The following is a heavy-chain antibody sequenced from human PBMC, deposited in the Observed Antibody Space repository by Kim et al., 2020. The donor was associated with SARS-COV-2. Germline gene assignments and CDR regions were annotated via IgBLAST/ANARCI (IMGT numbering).Heavy chain of an antibody. D-gene: IGHD2-2*02. J-gene: IGHJ4*02. Sequence: ASVKVSCKASGYTFTNYAMHWVRQAPGQRLEWMGWIDAANGNTKYSQNFQGRVTITRDTSANTAYMELSSLRSEDTAVYYCARGYCSSPICYTFDYWGQGTLVTVSS. CDR2: IDAANGNT. CDR1: GYTFTNYA. V-gene: IGHV1-3*01. CDR3: ARGYCSSPICYTFDY.